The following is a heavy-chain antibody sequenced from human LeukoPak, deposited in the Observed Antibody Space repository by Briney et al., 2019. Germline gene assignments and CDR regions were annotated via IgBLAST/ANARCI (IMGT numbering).Heavy chain of an antibody. CDR1: GYTFTVTGYY. V-gene: IGHV1-2*02. J-gene: IGHJ3*02. D-gene: IGHD1-7*01. CDR2: INPNSGGT. CDR3: ARVPHRGTIVELPGTILDAFDI. Sequence: ASVTVSCKVSGYTFTVTGYYIHWVRRAPGQGLEWMGWINPNSGGTNYAQRFQGRITMTRDTSISTAYMELSSLRSDDTALYYCARVPHRGTIVELPGTILDAFDIWSQGTMVTVSS.